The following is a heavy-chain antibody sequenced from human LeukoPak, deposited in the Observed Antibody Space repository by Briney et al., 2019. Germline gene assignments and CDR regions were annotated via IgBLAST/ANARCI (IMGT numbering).Heavy chain of an antibody. CDR2: ISGSGGST. D-gene: IGHD1-26*01. J-gene: IGHJ6*02. V-gene: IGHV3-23*01. CDR3: AKGWALNCYYYGMDV. CDR1: GFTFSSYA. Sequence: GGSLRLSCAASGFTFSSYAMSWVRQAPGRGLEWVSAISGSGGSTYYADSVKGRFTISRDNSKNTLYLQMNSLRAEDTAVYYCAKGWALNCYYYGMDVWGQGTTVTVSS.